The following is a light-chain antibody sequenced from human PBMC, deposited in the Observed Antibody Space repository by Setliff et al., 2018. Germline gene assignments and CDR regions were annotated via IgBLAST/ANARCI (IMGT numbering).Light chain of an antibody. J-gene: IGLJ1*01. Sequence: QSALTQPASVSGSPGRSITISCSGTGRDVGSYDLVSWYQQHPGKAPKLIIYAVSDRPSGVSHRFSGSKSGNTAYLTISGLRTEDEADYYCNAYSADTTYVFGSGTKVTVL. CDR2: AVS. CDR3: NAYSADTTYV. CDR1: GRDVGSYDL. V-gene: IGLV2-14*03.